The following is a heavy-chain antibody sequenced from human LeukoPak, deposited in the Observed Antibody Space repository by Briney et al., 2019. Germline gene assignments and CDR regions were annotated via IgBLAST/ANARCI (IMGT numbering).Heavy chain of an antibody. D-gene: IGHD2-15*01. V-gene: IGHV3-23*01. Sequence: TGGSLRLSCAASGFTFSSYAMSWVRQAPGKGLEWVSAISGGGRSTDYADSVKCRFTISRDNSKNTLYLQMNSLRAEDTAVYYCAKAVVGAYYFDSWGQGTLVTVSS. CDR1: GFTFSSYA. CDR2: ISGGGRST. CDR3: AKAVVGAYYFDS. J-gene: IGHJ4*02.